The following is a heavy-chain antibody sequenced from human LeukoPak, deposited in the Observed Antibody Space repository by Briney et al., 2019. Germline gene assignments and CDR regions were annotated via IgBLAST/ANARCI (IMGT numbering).Heavy chain of an antibody. CDR3: AKDLAVAVPNYFDS. J-gene: IGHJ4*02. V-gene: IGHV3-23*01. CDR1: GFTFSSYV. Sequence: GGSLRLSFAASGFTFSSYVMSWVRQAPGKGLEGVSAISGSGGNTYYADSVKGRFTISRDKSKNTLYLQMNSLRAEDTAVYYCAKDLAVAVPNYFDSWGQGTLVTVSS. D-gene: IGHD6-19*01. CDR2: ISGSGGNT.